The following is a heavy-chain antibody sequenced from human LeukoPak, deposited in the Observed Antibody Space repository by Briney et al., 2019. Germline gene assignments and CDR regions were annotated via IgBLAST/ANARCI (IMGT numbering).Heavy chain of an antibody. Sequence: GGSLRLSCAASGFTFSSYAMSWVRQAPGKGLEWVSAISGSGGSTYYADSVKGRFTISRDNPKNTLYLQMNSLRAEDTAVYYCAKAKWLSLFHAWDYWGQGTLVTVSS. V-gene: IGHV3-23*01. J-gene: IGHJ4*02. CDR2: ISGSGGST. D-gene: IGHD6-19*01. CDR1: GFTFSSYA. CDR3: AKAKWLSLFHAWDY.